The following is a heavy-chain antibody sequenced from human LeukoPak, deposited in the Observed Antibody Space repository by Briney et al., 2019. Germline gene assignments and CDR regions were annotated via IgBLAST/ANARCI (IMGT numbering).Heavy chain of an antibody. Sequence: GGSLRLSCAASGFTFSSYWMHWVRQAPGKGLVWVSRINSDGSSTSYADSVKGRFTISRDNAKNTLYLQMNSLRAEDAAVYYCARVQGHPPNGLDIWGQGTMVTVSS. CDR2: INSDGSST. J-gene: IGHJ3*02. D-gene: IGHD2-8*01. V-gene: IGHV3-74*01. CDR1: GFTFSSYW. CDR3: ARVQGHPPNGLDI.